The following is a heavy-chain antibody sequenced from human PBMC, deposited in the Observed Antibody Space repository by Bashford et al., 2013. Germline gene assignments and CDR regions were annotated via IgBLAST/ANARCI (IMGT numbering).Heavy chain of an antibody. J-gene: IGHJ4*02. D-gene: IGHD3-16*01. Sequence: VASVKVSCKASGYTFGNYGMAWVRQAPGQGPEWMGWITAGTGDILYAQTFQGRVTITIDTSATTVFMELSSLRSDDTAIYYCVRHGGGMDYWGQGTLVTVSS. V-gene: IGHV1-18*01. CDR3: VRHGGGMDY. CDR1: GYTFGNYG. CDR2: ITAGTGDI.